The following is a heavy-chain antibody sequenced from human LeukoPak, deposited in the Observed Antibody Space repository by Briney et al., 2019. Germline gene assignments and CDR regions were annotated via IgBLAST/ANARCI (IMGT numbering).Heavy chain of an antibody. CDR3: ARDSRAYCGGDCYSPFDY. D-gene: IGHD2-21*02. CDR1: AFTFSSYS. J-gene: IGHJ4*02. Sequence: GGSLRLSCAASAFTFSSYSMNWVRQAPGKGLEWVSSISTSSTYIYYADSVKGRFTISRDNAKNSLYLQMNSLRAEDTAVYYCARDSRAYCGGDCYSPFDYWGQGTLVTVSS. CDR2: ISTSSTYI. V-gene: IGHV3-21*01.